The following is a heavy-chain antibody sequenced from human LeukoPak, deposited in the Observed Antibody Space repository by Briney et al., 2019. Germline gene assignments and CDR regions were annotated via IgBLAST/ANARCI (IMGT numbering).Heavy chain of an antibody. CDR3: VKGPRPDITVAHTVEN. Sequence: GGSLILSCAASGFIFSNYAMSWVRQVPGRGREWGSTISSRGDSTYVADSVKGRFTISRDNSKNSLYLQMNAVRAEDTAVYYCVKGPRPDITVAHTVENWGQGTLVTVSS. CDR2: ISSRGDST. D-gene: IGHD6-19*01. CDR1: GFIFSNYA. V-gene: IGHV3-23*01. J-gene: IGHJ4*02.